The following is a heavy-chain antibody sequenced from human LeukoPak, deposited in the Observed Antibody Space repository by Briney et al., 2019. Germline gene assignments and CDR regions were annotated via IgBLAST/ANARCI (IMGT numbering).Heavy chain of an antibody. V-gene: IGHV3-11*01. J-gene: IGHJ3*02. CDR3: ARDDIWFGELMGAFDI. D-gene: IGHD3-10*01. CDR2: ISSSGSTI. Sequence: PGGSLRLSCAASGFTFSDYYMSWIRQAPGKGLEWVSYISSSGSTIYYADSVKGRFTVSRDNAKNSLFLHMNSLRAEDTAVYYCARDDIWFGELMGAFDIWGHGTMVTVSS. CDR1: GFTFSDYY.